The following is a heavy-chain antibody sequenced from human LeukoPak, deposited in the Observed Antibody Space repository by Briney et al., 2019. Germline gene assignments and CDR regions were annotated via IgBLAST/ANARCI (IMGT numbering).Heavy chain of an antibody. J-gene: IGHJ5*02. D-gene: IGHD3-22*01. Sequence: SETLSLACTVSGGSVSSGSYYWSWIRQPPGKGLEWIGYMYYSGSTNYNPSLKSRVTISLDRSKNQFSLRLSSVTAADTAVYYCARARDDYVSSGYYYVVWFDPWGQGTLVTVSS. CDR2: MYYSGST. V-gene: IGHV4-61*01. CDR1: GGSVSSGSYY. CDR3: ARARDDYVSSGYYYVVWFDP.